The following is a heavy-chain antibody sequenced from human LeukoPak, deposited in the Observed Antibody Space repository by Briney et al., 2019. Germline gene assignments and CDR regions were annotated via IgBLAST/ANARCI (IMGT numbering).Heavy chain of an antibody. D-gene: IGHD1-26*01. J-gene: IGHJ4*02. Sequence: GGTLRLSCAASGFTFSSYWMHWVRQAPGKGLVWVSRINTDGSSTNYADSVKGRFTISRDNAKNTLYLQVDSLRAEDTAVYYCAKDPGWEWELLPTYYFDYWGQGTLVTVSS. V-gene: IGHV3-74*01. CDR2: INTDGSST. CDR3: AKDPGWEWELLPTYYFDY. CDR1: GFTFSSYW.